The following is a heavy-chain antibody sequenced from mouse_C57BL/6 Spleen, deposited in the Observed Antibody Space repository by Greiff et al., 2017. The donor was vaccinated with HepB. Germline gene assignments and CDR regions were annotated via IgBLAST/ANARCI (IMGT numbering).Heavy chain of an antibody. D-gene: IGHD4-1*01. CDR3: ARGGTGTGGDY. J-gene: IGHJ2*01. V-gene: IGHV3-6*01. CDR1: GYSITSGYY. Sequence: EVKLQESGPGLAKPSQSLSLTCSVTGYSITSGYYWNWIRQFPGNKLEWMGYISYDGSNNYNPSLKNRISITRDTSKNQFFLKLNSVTTEDTATYYCARGGTGTGGDYWGQGTTLTVSS. CDR2: ISYDGSN.